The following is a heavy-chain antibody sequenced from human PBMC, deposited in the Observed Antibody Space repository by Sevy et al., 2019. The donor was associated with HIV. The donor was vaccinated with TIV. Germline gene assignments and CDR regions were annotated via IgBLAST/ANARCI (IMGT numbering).Heavy chain of an antibody. V-gene: IGHV1-24*01. CDR2: FDPEDGET. Sequence: ASVKVSCKVSGYTLSQLSMHWVRQAPGKGLEWMGSFDPEDGETLYAQKLQGRVTMTEDTSIDKAYMELNSLRSEDTAVYYCATTKDYYESSGCPFDYWGQGILVTVSS. D-gene: IGHD3-22*01. CDR1: GYTLSQLS. CDR3: ATTKDYYESSGCPFDY. J-gene: IGHJ4*02.